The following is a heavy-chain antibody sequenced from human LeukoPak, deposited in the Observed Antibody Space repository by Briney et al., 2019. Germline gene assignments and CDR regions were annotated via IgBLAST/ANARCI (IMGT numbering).Heavy chain of an antibody. J-gene: IGHJ4*02. CDR2: MSYDGRDK. Sequence: GGSLRLSCAGSGFSFSTYAIHWVRQTTGKGLEWVAVMSYDGRDKYYADSVKGRFTISRDNSKNTLYLQMESLRAEDTAIYYCARDGDTAIRGVNFDYWGQGTLVTVSS. CDR3: ARDGDTAIRGVNFDY. D-gene: IGHD3-10*01. CDR1: GFSFSTYA. V-gene: IGHV3-30*04.